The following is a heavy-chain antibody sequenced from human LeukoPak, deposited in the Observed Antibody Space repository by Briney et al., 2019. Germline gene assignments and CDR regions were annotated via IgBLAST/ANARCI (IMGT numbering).Heavy chain of an antibody. CDR3: ARGPSTTVTTSFWRY. Sequence: GASVKVSCKASGYTFTSYGISWVRQAPGQGLEWMGWISAYNGNTNYAQKLQGRVTMTTDTSMSTAYMELRSLRSDDTAVYYCARGPSTTVTTSFWRYWGQGTLVTVSS. CDR2: ISAYNGNT. V-gene: IGHV1-18*01. J-gene: IGHJ4*02. CDR1: GYTFTSYG. D-gene: IGHD4-17*01.